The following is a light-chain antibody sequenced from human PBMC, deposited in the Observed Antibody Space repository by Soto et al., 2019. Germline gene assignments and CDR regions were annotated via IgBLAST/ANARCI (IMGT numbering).Light chain of an antibody. CDR3: QQYHSYPIT. Sequence: DIQMTQSPSTLSASVGDRVTITCRASQSITYWLAWYQQKPGKAPTVLIYQASTLESGVPSRFSGSGSGTEFTLTISSLQPDDFATYYCQQYHSYPITFGGGTKVEIK. J-gene: IGKJ4*01. CDR2: QAS. CDR1: QSITYW. V-gene: IGKV1-5*03.